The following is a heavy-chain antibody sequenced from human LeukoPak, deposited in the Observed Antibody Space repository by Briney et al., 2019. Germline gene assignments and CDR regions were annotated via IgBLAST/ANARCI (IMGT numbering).Heavy chain of an antibody. CDR2: ISSSSSYI. CDR1: GFTFSSYG. D-gene: IGHD3-10*01. CDR3: ATLRGVIDY. Sequence: GGTLRLSCAASGFTFSSYGMSWVRQGPGKGLEWVSSISSSSSYIYYADSVKGRFTISRDNAKNSLYLQMNSLRAEDTAVYYCATLRGVIDYWGQGTLVTVSS. V-gene: IGHV3-21*01. J-gene: IGHJ4*02.